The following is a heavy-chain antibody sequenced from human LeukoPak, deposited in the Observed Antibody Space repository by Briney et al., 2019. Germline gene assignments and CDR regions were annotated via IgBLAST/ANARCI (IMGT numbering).Heavy chain of an antibody. CDR2: INPSRGST. J-gene: IGHJ5*02. CDR1: GYTFTSDY. CDR3: ARARRLEGYCSSITCLVPYNWFDP. Sequence: ASVKVSCKASGYTFTSDYIHWVRQAPGQGLEWMGIINPSRGSTSYARKFQGRVTMTRDTSTSTVYMELSSRTSDEPAVYYCARARRLEGYCSSITCLVPYNWFDPWGQGTLVTVSS. V-gene: IGHV1-46*03. D-gene: IGHD2-2*01.